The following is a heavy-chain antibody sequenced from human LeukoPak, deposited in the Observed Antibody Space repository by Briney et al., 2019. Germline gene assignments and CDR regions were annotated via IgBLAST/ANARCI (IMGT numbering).Heavy chain of an antibody. CDR3: ARDSGMAAAGIIDY. V-gene: IGHV4-4*07. Sequence: SETLSLTCTVSGGSISSYYWSWIRQPAGKGLEWIGRIYTSGSTNYNPSLKSRVTMSVDTSKNQFSLKLSSVTAADTAVYYCARDSGMAAAGIIDYWGQGTLVTVSS. CDR1: GGSISSYY. D-gene: IGHD6-13*01. J-gene: IGHJ4*02. CDR2: IYTSGST.